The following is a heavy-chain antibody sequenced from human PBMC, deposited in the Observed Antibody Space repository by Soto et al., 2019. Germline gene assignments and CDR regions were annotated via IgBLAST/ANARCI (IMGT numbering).Heavy chain of an antibody. V-gene: IGHV3-9*01. Sequence: PGGSLRLSCTASGFTFDDYAMHWVRQGPGRGLEWVSGITWNSGKIAYADSVKGRFTIARDDDNNSLYLQMKILRPEDTALYYCVKDSYADFHRVLSTAEYFFDYWGHGTLVTVS. J-gene: IGHJ4*01. CDR1: GFTFDDYA. D-gene: IGHD2-15*01. CDR3: VKDSYADFHRVLSTAEYFFDY. CDR2: ITWNSGKI.